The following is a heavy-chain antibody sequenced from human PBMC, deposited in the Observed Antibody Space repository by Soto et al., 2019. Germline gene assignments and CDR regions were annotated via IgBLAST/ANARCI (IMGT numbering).Heavy chain of an antibody. CDR3: ARVETCLVPDY. CDR1: GYTFTNYW. CDR2: IYPGDSDT. V-gene: IGHV5-51*01. J-gene: IGHJ4*02. D-gene: IGHD2-15*01. Sequence: PGESLKISCQTSGYTFTNYWIGWVRQMPGKGLEWMGIIYPGDSDTRYRPSFQGQVTISVDKSSSTAYLQWSSLKASDTAMYYCARVETCLVPDYWGQGTLVTVSS.